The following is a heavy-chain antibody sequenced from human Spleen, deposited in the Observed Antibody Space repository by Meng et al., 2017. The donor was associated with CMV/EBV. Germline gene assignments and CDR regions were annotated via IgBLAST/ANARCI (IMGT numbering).Heavy chain of an antibody. CDR3: ARGGLKYIGSFFDY. V-gene: IGHV1-2*02. CDR2: LHPNSGAT. CDR1: GYTFTRYA. Sequence: ASVKVSCKTSGYTFTRYAISWVRQAPGQGLEWMGWLHPNSGATNYAQKFQDRVTMTRDTSITTTYMELSRLRADDPAVYYCARGGLKYIGSFFDYWGQGTLVTVSS. D-gene: IGHD1-26*01. J-gene: IGHJ4*02.